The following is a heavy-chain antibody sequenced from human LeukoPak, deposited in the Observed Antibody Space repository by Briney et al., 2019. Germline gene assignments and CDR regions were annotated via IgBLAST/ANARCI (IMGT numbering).Heavy chain of an antibody. D-gene: IGHD4-17*01. V-gene: IGHV1-46*01. CDR2: INPSGGST. Sequence: ASVRVSCKASGYTFTSYYMHWVRQAPGQGLEWMGIINPSGGSTSYAQKFQGRVTMTRDTSTSTVYMELSSLRSEDTAVYYCAMTTVTSNWFDPWGQGTLVTVSS. CDR3: AMTTVTSNWFDP. J-gene: IGHJ5*02. CDR1: GYTFTSYY.